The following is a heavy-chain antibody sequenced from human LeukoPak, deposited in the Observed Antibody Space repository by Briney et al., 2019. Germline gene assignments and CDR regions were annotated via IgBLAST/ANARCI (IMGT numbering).Heavy chain of an antibody. V-gene: IGHV3-23*01. J-gene: IGHJ4*02. Sequence: GGSLRLSCASSGFTFNNFAVSWVRQAPGKGLAWVSTITGSSGSTYYTDSVKGRFTISRDNSRNTLYLQMNNLRAEDTAVYYCTKSVGDVLTGYRDYWGQGTLVTVSS. D-gene: IGHD3-9*01. CDR1: GFTFNNFA. CDR2: ITGSSGST. CDR3: TKSVGDVLTGYRDY.